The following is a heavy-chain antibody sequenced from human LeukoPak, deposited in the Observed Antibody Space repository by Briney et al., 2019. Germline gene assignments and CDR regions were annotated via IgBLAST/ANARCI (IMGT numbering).Heavy chain of an antibody. CDR2: IYHSGST. D-gene: IGHD3-9*01. J-gene: IGHJ4*02. Sequence: SETLSLTCAVSGYSISSGYYWGWIWQPPGKGLEWIGSIYHSGSTYYNPSLKSRVTISVDTSKNQFSLKLSSVTAADTAVYYCASQYYDILTGYYTGKYYFDYWGQGTLVTVSS. CDR3: ASQYYDILTGYYTGKYYFDY. V-gene: IGHV4-38-2*01. CDR1: GYSISSGYY.